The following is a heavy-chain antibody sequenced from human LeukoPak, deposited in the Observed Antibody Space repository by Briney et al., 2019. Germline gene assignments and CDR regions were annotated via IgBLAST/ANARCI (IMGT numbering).Heavy chain of an antibody. CDR1: GYTFTSYG. V-gene: IGHV1-18*01. CDR2: ISAYNGNT. D-gene: IGHD3-3*01. J-gene: IGHJ6*03. Sequence: ASVKVSCKASGYTFTSYGISWVRQAPGQGLEWMRWISAYNGNTNYAQKLQGRVTMTTDTSTSTAYMELRSLRSDDTAVYYCARMVRFLEWYYYYYYMDVWGKGTTVTVSS. CDR3: ARMVRFLEWYYYYYYMDV.